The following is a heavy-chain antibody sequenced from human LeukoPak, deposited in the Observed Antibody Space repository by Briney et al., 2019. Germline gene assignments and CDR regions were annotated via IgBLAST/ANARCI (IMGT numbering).Heavy chain of an antibody. V-gene: IGHV3-23*01. CDR1: GFTFSSYA. J-gene: IGHJ4*02. CDR2: ISGSGGST. D-gene: IGHD3-22*01. CDR3: AKAVVIVVADTYYFDY. Sequence: GGSLRLSCAASGFTFSSYAMSWVRQAPGKGLEWVSAISGSGGSTYYADSVKGRFTISRDNSKNTLYLQMNSLRAEDTAVYYYAKAVVIVVADTYYFDYWGQGTLVTVSS.